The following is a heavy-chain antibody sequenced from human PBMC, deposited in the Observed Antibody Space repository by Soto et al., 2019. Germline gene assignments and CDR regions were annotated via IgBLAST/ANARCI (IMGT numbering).Heavy chain of an antibody. Sequence: SETLSLTCAVSGGSISSGGYSWSWIRQPPGKGLEWIGYIYHSGSTYYNPSLKSRVTISVDRSKNQFSLKLSPVTAADTAVYYCARASDILTGFDYWGQGTLVTVSS. CDR3: ARASDILTGFDY. D-gene: IGHD3-9*01. J-gene: IGHJ4*02. CDR1: GGSISSGGYS. V-gene: IGHV4-30-2*01. CDR2: IYHSGST.